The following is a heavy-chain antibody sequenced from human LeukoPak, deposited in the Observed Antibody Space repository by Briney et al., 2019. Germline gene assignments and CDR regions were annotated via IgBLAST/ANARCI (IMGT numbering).Heavy chain of an antibody. V-gene: IGHV1-69*13. CDR2: IIPIFGTA. D-gene: IGHD5-18*01. Sequence: ASVKVSCKASGGTFSSYAISWVRQAPGQGLEWMGGIIPIFGTANYAQKFQGRVTITADESTSTAYMELSSLRSEDTAVYYCARETNPSRYSYVKGPYYYYMDVWGKGTTVTVSS. J-gene: IGHJ6*03. CDR1: GGTFSSYA. CDR3: ARETNPSRYSYVKGPYYYYMDV.